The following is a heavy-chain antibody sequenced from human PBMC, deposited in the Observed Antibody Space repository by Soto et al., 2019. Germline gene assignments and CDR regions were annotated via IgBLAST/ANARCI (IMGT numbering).Heavy chain of an antibody. CDR3: ARRATTSAGYFDL. Sequence: WVSLRLSCAVSGFTFINYWISWGRQSQWKGLEWVANIKQDGSEKNYKDSVKGRLTISRDNAKNSLSLQMNSLRTEDTAVYYCARRATTSAGYFDLWGRGTLVTVSS. J-gene: IGHJ2*01. D-gene: IGHD1-26*01. V-gene: IGHV3-7*01. CDR1: GFTFINYW. CDR2: IKQDGSEK.